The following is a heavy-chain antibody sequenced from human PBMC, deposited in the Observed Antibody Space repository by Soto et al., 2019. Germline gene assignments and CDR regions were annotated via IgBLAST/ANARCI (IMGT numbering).Heavy chain of an antibody. CDR2: IYHSGST. J-gene: IGHJ4*02. D-gene: IGHD6-13*01. Sequence: SETLSLTCAVSGGSISSSNWWSWVRQPPGKGLEWIGEIYHSGSTNYNPSLKSRVTISVDKSKNQFSLKLSSVTSADTAVYYCARVSAAGTYFDYWGQGTLVTVS. CDR1: GGSISSSNW. V-gene: IGHV4-4*02. CDR3: ARVSAAGTYFDY.